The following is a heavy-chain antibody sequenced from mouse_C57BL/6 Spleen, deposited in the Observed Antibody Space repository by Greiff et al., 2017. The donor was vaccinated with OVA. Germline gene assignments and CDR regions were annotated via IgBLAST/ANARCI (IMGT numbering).Heavy chain of an antibody. D-gene: IGHD4-1*01. CDR3: ARVGLDYAMDY. V-gene: IGHV1-80*01. CDR1: GYAFSSYW. J-gene: IGHJ4*01. Sequence: VQLQQSGAELVKPGASVKISCKASGYAFSSYWMNWVKQRPGQGLEWIGQIYPGDGDTNYNGKFKGKATLTADKSSSTAYMQLSSLTSEDSAVYFCARVGLDYAMDYWGQGTSVTVSS. CDR2: IYPGDGDT.